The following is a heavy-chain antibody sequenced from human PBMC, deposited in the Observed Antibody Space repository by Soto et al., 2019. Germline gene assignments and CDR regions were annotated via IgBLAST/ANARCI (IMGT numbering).Heavy chain of an antibody. D-gene: IGHD3-9*01. CDR2: IYYSGST. V-gene: IGHV4-39*01. J-gene: IGHJ5*02. CDR3: ARQRYDILTGYYMIRGNWFDP. CDR1: GGSISSSSYY. Sequence: QLQLQESGPGLVKPSETLSLTCTVSGGSISSSSYYWGWIRQPPGKGLEWIGSIYYSGSTYYNPSLKSRVTISVDTSKNQFSLKLSSVTAADTAVYYCARQRYDILTGYYMIRGNWFDPWGQGTLVTVSS.